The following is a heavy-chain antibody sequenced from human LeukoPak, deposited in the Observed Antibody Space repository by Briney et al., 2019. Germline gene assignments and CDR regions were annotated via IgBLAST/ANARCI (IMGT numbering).Heavy chain of an antibody. J-gene: IGHJ5*02. Sequence: SETLSLTCTVSGVSIWANYWSWIRQTRGKGLDWIGFAHYSGTVDYNPSLKSRVTISVDTSNSQFSLQLTSVTAADTAIYYCARGSYYDFLFDPWGQGILVTVSS. CDR1: GVSIWANY. D-gene: IGHD3-3*01. CDR2: AHYSGTV. V-gene: IGHV4-59*03. CDR3: ARGSYYDFLFDP.